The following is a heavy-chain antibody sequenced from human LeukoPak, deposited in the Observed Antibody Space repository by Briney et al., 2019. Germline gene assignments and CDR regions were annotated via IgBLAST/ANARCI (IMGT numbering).Heavy chain of an antibody. V-gene: IGHV4-34*01. D-gene: IGHD3-10*01. CDR1: GGSFSGYY. Sequence: PSETLSLTCAVYGGSFSGYYWSWIRQPPGKGLEWIGEINHSGSTNYNPSLKSRVTISVDTSKNQFSLKLSSVTAADTAVYYCARGLNYGSGSYYNVYYYYGMDVWGQGTTVTVSS. J-gene: IGHJ6*02. CDR3: ARGLNYGSGSYYNVYYYYGMDV. CDR2: INHSGST.